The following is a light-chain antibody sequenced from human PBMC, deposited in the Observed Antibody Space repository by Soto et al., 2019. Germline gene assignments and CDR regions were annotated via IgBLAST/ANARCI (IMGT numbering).Light chain of an antibody. CDR2: DAS. CDR3: QPDDNLIT. CDR1: QDLSNY. Sequence: DIQMTQSPSSLSASVGDRVTITCQASQDLSNYLNWYQQKTGQAPKLLIYDASKLETVVPSRFSGSGSGTDFPLAISSPQPEYIATYDGQPDDNLITFGPGTKVYIK. J-gene: IGKJ3*01. V-gene: IGKV1-33*01.